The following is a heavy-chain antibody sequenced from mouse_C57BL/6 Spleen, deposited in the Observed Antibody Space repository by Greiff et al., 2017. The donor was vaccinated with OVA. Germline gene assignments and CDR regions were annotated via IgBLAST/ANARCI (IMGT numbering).Heavy chain of an antibody. CDR2: IYPGSGNT. Sequence: VQLQQSGAELVRPGASVKLSCKASGYTFTDYYINWVKQRPGQGLEWIARIYPGSGNTYYNEKFKGKATLTAEKSSSTAYMQLSSLTSEDSAVYFCARTGTGYWYFDVWGTGTTVTVSS. CDR3: ARTGTGYWYFDV. D-gene: IGHD4-1*01. V-gene: IGHV1-76*01. CDR1: GYTFTDYY. J-gene: IGHJ1*03.